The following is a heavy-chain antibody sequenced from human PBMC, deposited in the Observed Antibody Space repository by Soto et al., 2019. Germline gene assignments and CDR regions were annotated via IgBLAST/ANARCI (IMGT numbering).Heavy chain of an antibody. D-gene: IGHD4-17*01. V-gene: IGHV1-2*02. Sequence: ASVKVSCKVSGYTFTDYHVHWVRQAPGQGLEWMGWINPNSGATNYAQKFQGRVTMTRDTSIGTTYMELSRLRSDDTAVYFCAREEIGGSQSVLRSDYYYRGMDVWGKGTTVTVSS. J-gene: IGHJ6*04. CDR1: GYTFTDYH. CDR3: AREEIGGSQSVLRSDYYYRGMDV. CDR2: INPNSGAT.